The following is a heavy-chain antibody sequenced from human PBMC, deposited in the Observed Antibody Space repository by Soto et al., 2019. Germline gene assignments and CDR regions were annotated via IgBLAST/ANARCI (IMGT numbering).Heavy chain of an antibody. CDR3: ARVVAGPTLKDWFDP. Sequence: PSETLSLTCTVSGGSISSSSYYWGWSRQPPGKGLEWIGSIYYSGITNYNPSLKSRVTISVDTSKNQFSLKLSSVTAADTAVYYCARVVAGPTLKDWFDPWGQGTLVTVSS. J-gene: IGHJ5*02. D-gene: IGHD6-19*01. CDR2: IYYSGIT. V-gene: IGHV4-39*07. CDR1: GGSISSSSYY.